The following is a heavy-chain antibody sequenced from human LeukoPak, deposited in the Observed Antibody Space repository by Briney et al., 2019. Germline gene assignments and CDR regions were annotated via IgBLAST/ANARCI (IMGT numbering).Heavy chain of an antibody. D-gene: IGHD2-2*02. Sequence: PGGSLRLSCAASGFTFSSYGMHWVRQAPGKGLEWVAFIRYDGSNKYYADSVKGRFTISRDNSKNTLYLQMNSLRAEDTAVYYCARDGEDIVVVPAAISGDFHYWGQVTLVTVSS. CDR2: IRYDGSNK. J-gene: IGHJ4*02. CDR3: ARDGEDIVVVPAAISGDFHY. CDR1: GFTFSSYG. V-gene: IGHV3-30*02.